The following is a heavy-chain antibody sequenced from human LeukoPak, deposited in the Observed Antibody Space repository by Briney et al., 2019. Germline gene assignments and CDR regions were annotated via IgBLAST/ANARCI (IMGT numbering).Heavy chain of an antibody. CDR3: ARDIEEINYDTLTGYYSRCMDV. CDR2: IIPILGIA. CDR1: GGTFSSYA. J-gene: IGHJ6*02. V-gene: IGHV1-69*04. Sequence: SVKVSCKASGGTFSSYAISWVRQAPGQGLEWMGRIIPILGIANYAQKFQGRVTITADKSTSTAYMELSSLRSEDTAVYYCARDIEEINYDTLTGYYSRCMDVWGQGTTVTVSS. D-gene: IGHD3-9*01.